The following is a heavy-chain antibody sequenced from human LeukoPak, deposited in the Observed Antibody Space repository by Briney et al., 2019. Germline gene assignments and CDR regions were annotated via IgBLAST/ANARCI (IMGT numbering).Heavy chain of an antibody. CDR3: TSHEYSSLPFDY. CDR2: IKSKTDGGTT. Sequence: GGSLRLSCAASGFTFSHALMNWVRQAPGKGLGWVGRIKSKTDGGTTDYAAPVKGRFTISRDDSKNTLYLQMNSLKTEDTAVFYCTSHEYSSLPFDYWGQGTLVTVSS. J-gene: IGHJ4*02. CDR1: GFTFSHAL. D-gene: IGHD6-6*01. V-gene: IGHV3-15*01.